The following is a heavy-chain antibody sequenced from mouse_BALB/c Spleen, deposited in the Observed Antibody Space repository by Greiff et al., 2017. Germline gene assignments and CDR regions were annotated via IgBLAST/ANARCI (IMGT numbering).Heavy chain of an antibody. CDR3: ARHGSSYVGYFDY. CDR1: GYSITSDYA. Sequence: EVKLQESGPGLVKPSQSLSLTCTVTGYSITSDYAWNWIRQFPGNKLEWMGYISYSGSTSYNPSLKSRISITRDTSKNQFFLQLNSVTTEDTATYYCARHGSSYVGYFDYWGQGTTLTVSS. V-gene: IGHV3-2*02. D-gene: IGHD1-1*01. CDR2: ISYSGST. J-gene: IGHJ2*01.